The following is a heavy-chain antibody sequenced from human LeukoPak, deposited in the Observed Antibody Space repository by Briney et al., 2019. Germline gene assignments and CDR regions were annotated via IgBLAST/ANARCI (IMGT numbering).Heavy chain of an antibody. CDR2: IYHSGST. V-gene: IGHV4-4*02. J-gene: IGHJ4*02. CDR1: GGSISSSNW. Sequence: TLSLTCAVSGGSISSSNWWSWVRQPPGKGLEWIGEIYHSGSTNYNPSLKSRVTISVDTSKNQFSLKLSSVTAADTAVYYCARDSYHPDYYFDYWGQGTLVTVSS. CDR3: ARDSYHPDYYFDY.